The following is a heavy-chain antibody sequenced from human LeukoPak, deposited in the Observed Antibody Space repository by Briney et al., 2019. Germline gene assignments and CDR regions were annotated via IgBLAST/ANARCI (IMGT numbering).Heavy chain of an antibody. J-gene: IGHJ3*01. CDR3: TRDKTAGAFDV. Sequence: GGSLRLSCAASGFTFRSYAMHWVRQAPGKGLEWVAVISYDGSNKYYADSVKGRFTISRDNAEKSLYLQMSSLRAEDTAVYYCTRDKTAGAFDVWGQGTMVTVSS. CDR2: ISYDGSNK. CDR1: GFTFRSYA. D-gene: IGHD1-1*01. V-gene: IGHV3-30-3*01.